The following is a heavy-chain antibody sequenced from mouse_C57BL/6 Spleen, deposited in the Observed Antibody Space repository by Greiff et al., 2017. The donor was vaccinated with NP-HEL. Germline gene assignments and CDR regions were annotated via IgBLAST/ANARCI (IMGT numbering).Heavy chain of an antibody. V-gene: IGHV1-53*01. CDR3: AREWLLHAMDY. D-gene: IGHD2-3*01. J-gene: IGHJ4*01. CDR2: INPSNGGT. Sequence: VQLQQSGTELVKPGASVKLSCKASGYTFTSYWMHWVKQRPGQGLEWIGNINPSNGGTNYNEKFKSKATLTVDKSSSTAYMQISSLTSEDAAVYYCAREWLLHAMDYWGQGTSVTVSS. CDR1: GYTFTSYW.